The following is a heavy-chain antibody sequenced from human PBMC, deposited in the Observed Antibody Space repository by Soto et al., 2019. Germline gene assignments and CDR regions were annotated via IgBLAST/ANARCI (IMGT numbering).Heavy chain of an antibody. V-gene: IGHV1-46*02. CDR3: ARISCKGGSCYFDFDH. J-gene: IGHJ4*02. D-gene: IGHD2-15*01. CDR2: INPSGEHT. Sequence: ASVKVSCKASGYSFKDHYMHWVRQAPGRGLEWVGIINPSGEHTNYAQQFRGRVAMTRDTSTSTAYMELRSLRSENTAVYFCARISCKGGSCYFDFDHWGQGTLVTVSS. CDR1: GYSFKDHY.